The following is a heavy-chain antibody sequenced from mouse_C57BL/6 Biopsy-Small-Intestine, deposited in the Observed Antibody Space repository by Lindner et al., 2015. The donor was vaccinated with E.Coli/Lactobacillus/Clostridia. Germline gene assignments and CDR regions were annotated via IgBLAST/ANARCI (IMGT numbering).Heavy chain of an antibody. CDR1: GYKVTDYW. CDR3: VRRPFDY. Sequence: VQLQESGPELMKPGASVQLSCKATGYKVTDYWIEWIKQRPGHGLEWIGEILPGSDDTNFNEKFKGKASFTAVTSSNTAYMQLSSLTTEDSAIYFCVRRPFDYWGQGTTLTVSS. CDR2: ILPGSDDT. J-gene: IGHJ2*01. V-gene: IGHV1-9*01.